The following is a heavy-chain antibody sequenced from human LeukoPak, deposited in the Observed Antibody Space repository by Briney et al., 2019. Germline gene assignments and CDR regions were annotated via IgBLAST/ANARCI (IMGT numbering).Heavy chain of an antibody. J-gene: IGHJ4*02. CDR3: ARLSANSSAYFFDY. V-gene: IGHV3-48*03. Sequence: GGSLRLSCAASGFTFSSYEMNWVRQAPGKGLEWVSYISSSGSAIYYADSVKGRFTISRDNAKNSLFLQMNSLRAEDTAVYYCARLSANSSAYFFDYWGQGTLVTVSS. D-gene: IGHD3-22*01. CDR2: ISSSGSAI. CDR1: GFTFSSYE.